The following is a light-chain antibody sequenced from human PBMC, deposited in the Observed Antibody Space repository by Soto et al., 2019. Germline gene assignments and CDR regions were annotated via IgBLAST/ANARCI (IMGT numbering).Light chain of an antibody. Sequence: EIVWTQSPGTLSLSPGERATLSCRASQSVSSSYLAWYQQKPGQAPRLLIYGASSRATGIPDRFSGSGSGTDFTLTISRLEPEDFAVYYCQKYGSSPWTFGHGTKVEI. CDR1: QSVSSSY. CDR3: QKYGSSPWT. J-gene: IGKJ1*01. CDR2: GAS. V-gene: IGKV3-20*01.